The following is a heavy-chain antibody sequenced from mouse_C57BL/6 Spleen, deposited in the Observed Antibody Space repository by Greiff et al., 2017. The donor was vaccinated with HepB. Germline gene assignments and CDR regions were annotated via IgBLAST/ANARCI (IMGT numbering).Heavy chain of an antibody. J-gene: IGHJ1*03. CDR1: GYTFTDYY. CDR3: ARQGSIWYFDV. CDR2: IYPGSGNT. Sequence: QVQLQQSGAELVRPGASVKLSCKASGYTFTDYYINWVKQRPGQGLEWIARIYPGSGNTYYNEKFKGKATLTAEKSSSTAYMQLSSLTSEDSAVYFCARQGSIWYFDVWGTGTTVTVSS. D-gene: IGHD2-10*02. V-gene: IGHV1-76*01.